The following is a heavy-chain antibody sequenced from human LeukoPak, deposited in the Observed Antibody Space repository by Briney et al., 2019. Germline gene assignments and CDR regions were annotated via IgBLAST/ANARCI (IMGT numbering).Heavy chain of an antibody. D-gene: IGHD3-22*01. CDR1: GGTFTSYA. Sequence: SVKVSCKASGGTFTSYAISWVRQAPGQGLEWRGRIIPIFGTANYAQKFQGRGTITTDESTSTAYMELCSLRSEDTAVYYCARAPSRGSSGYSACDYWGQGTLVTVSS. CDR2: IIPIFGTA. J-gene: IGHJ4*02. CDR3: ARAPSRGSSGYSACDY. V-gene: IGHV1-69*05.